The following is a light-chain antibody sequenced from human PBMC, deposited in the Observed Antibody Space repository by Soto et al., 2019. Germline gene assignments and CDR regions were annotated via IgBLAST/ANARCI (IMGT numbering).Light chain of an antibody. CDR2: GAS. J-gene: IGKJ4*01. V-gene: IGKV3-15*01. CDR3: QQYNNWPPT. Sequence: EIVMTQSPATLSVSPGERATLSCRASQSVSSNLAWYQQKPGQAPRLLIYGASTRATGIPARFSGSGSGTELTLTNSRMQSEDFAVYYCQQYNNWPPTFGRGTKVEIK. CDR1: QSVSSN.